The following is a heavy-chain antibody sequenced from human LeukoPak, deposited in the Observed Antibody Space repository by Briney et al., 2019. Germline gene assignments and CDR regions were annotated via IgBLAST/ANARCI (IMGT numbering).Heavy chain of an antibody. V-gene: IGHV3-53*01. CDR2: IYSGGST. CDR3: ASYRWGYSYGSGEYDY. Sequence: QPGGSLRLSRAASGFTVSSNYMSWVRQAPGKGLEWVSVIYSGGSTYYADSVKGRFTISRDNSKNTLYLQMNSLRAEDTAVYYCASYRWGYSYGSGEYDYWGQGTLVTVSS. D-gene: IGHD5-18*01. J-gene: IGHJ4*02. CDR1: GFTVSSNY.